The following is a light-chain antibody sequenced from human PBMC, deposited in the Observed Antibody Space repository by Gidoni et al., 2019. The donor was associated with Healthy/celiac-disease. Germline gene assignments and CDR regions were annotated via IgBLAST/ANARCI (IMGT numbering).Light chain of an antibody. CDR1: QGISSY. CDR2: AAS. V-gene: IGKV1-8*01. CDR3: QQYYSYPSIT. Sequence: AIRMPQSPSSFSALTGDGVTITRRASQGISSYLTWYQQKPGKAPKLLIYAASTLQSVVPSRFSGSGSVTDFTLTISCLQSQDFATYYCQQYYSYPSITFGQXTRLEIK. J-gene: IGKJ5*01.